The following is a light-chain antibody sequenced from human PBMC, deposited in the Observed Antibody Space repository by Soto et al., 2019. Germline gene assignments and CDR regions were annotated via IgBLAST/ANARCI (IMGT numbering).Light chain of an antibody. Sequence: DIQMTQSPSSLSASVGDRVTITCRASQSISSYLNWYHQKPGKAPKLLIYSASSLQSGVPSRFSGGGSGTDFTLTISSLQPEDFATYYCQQSYSTPWTFGQETNVEIK. J-gene: IGKJ1*01. CDR2: SAS. CDR1: QSISSY. V-gene: IGKV1-39*01. CDR3: QQSYSTPWT.